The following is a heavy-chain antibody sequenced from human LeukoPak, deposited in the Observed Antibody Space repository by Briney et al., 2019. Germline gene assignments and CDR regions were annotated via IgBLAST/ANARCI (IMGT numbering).Heavy chain of an antibody. CDR3: ARDGSGNFLPYFFDY. Sequence: RASVEVSCKASGYTFSSYAFHWVRHAPGQRLEWMGWINAGNGNTKYSQKFQGRVTITRDTSASTAYMELSSLRSEDTAVYYCARDGSGNFLPYFFDYWGQGALVTVSS. J-gene: IGHJ4*02. V-gene: IGHV1-3*01. D-gene: IGHD3-10*01. CDR2: INAGNGNT. CDR1: GYTFSSYA.